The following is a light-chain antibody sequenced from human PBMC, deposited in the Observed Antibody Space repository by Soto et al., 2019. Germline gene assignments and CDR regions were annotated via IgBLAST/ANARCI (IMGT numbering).Light chain of an antibody. CDR1: QSVSSSY. CDR3: QQYGSSPPSLT. V-gene: IGKV3-20*01. Sequence: EIVLTQSPVTLSLSPGERATLSCRASQSVSSSYLAWYQQKPGQAPRLLIYGAFSRATGIPDRFSGSGSGTDFTLTISRLEPEDFAVYYCQQYGSSPPSLTFGGGTKVEIK. J-gene: IGKJ4*01. CDR2: GAF.